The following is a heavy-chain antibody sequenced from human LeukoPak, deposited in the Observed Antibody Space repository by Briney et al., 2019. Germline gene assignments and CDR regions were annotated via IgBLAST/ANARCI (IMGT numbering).Heavy chain of an antibody. V-gene: IGHV3-30*02. D-gene: IGHD3-10*01. Sequence: GGSLRLSCVVSGFTFSPYAMHWVRQAPGKGLEWVAFTRFDGSNKYYADSVKGRFTISRDNSKNTLYLQMNSLRAEDTAVYYCARSYFYGSGSYYPDYYYYYMDVWGKGTTVTISS. CDR3: ARSYFYGSGSYYPDYYYYYMDV. CDR2: TRFDGSNK. CDR1: GFTFSPYA. J-gene: IGHJ6*03.